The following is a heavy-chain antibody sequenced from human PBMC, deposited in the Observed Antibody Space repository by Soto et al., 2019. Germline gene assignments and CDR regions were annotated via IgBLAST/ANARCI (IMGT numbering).Heavy chain of an antibody. CDR2: VSTSSSYK. J-gene: IGHJ4*02. CDR1: GLTFSDHY. V-gene: IGHV3-11*05. Sequence: QVQLVESGGGFVKPGGSLRLSCVASGLTFSDHYMTWIRQAPGKGLEWLSYVSTSSSYKNYADSVKGRFTISRDNAMNLLYLQMNSVRAEDTAVYYCARLRLTGYFDYWGQGTLVTVSS. CDR3: ARLRLTGYFDY.